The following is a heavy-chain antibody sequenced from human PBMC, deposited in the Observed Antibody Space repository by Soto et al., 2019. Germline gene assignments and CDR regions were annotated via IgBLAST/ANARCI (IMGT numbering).Heavy chain of an antibody. D-gene: IGHD3-22*01. CDR2: ISSSGTI. V-gene: IGHV3-48*01. Sequence: PGGSLRLSCAASGFTFSSYTMNWVRQAPGKGLEWVSYISSSGTIYYADSVKGRFTISRDNAQNSLFLQMNSLRAEDTAVYYCARGDYVTMIAAYYFDYWGQGSLVTVSS. J-gene: IGHJ4*02. CDR1: GFTFSSYT. CDR3: ARGDYVTMIAAYYFDY.